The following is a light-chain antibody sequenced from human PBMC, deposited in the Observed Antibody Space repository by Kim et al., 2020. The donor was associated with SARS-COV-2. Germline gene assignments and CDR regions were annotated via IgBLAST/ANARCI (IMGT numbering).Light chain of an antibody. CDR1: KLGDRY. Sequence: VATGQTASITCSGDKLGDRYVCWYQQKPGQSPVLVIYQDTKRPSGIPERFSGSNSGNTATLTISGTQAMDEADYYCQAWDSSTAVFGTGTKVTVL. V-gene: IGLV3-1*01. CDR2: QDT. CDR3: QAWDSSTAV. J-gene: IGLJ1*01.